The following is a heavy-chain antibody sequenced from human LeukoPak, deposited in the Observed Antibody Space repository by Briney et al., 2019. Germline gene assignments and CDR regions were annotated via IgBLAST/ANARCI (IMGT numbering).Heavy chain of an antibody. V-gene: IGHV4-34*01. CDR1: GGSFSGYY. CDR3: AREGSSSWDDAFDI. D-gene: IGHD6-13*01. J-gene: IGHJ3*02. CDR2: INHSGST. Sequence: SETLSLTCAVYGGSFSGYYWSWIRQPPGKGLEWIGEINHSGSTNYNPSLKSRVTISVDTSKNQFSLKPSSVTAADTAVYYCAREGSSSWDDAFDIWGQGTMVTVSS.